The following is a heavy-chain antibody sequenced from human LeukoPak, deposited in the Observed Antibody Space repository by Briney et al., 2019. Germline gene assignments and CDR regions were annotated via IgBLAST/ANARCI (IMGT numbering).Heavy chain of an antibody. J-gene: IGHJ4*02. Sequence: SETLSLTCTVSGGSMTTHHWNWIRQTPGKGLEWIGYVFDSGRTKVNPSLTSRVALSTDTSKNQLSLRLSSVTAADTAVYYCTTIKRGDIFGYFDFWGQGILVTVSS. CDR3: TTIKRGDIFGYFDF. D-gene: IGHD5-18*01. CDR1: GGSMTTHH. CDR2: VFDSGRT. V-gene: IGHV4-59*11.